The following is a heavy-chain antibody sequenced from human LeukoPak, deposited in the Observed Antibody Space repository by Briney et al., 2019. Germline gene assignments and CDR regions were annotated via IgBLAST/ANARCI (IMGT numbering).Heavy chain of an antibody. Sequence: GGSLRLSCAASGVTFSTAYLRWVRQAPGRGLEWVSAFDTGFGTYYPDSLKGRFTISRDNSKNTLFLQMNSLSAEDTAVYYCARSSGCCSLYYWVQGTLVTVSS. CDR3: ARSSGCCSLYY. CDR2: FDTGFGT. J-gene: IGHJ4*02. D-gene: IGHD6-19*01. V-gene: IGHV3-23*01. CDR1: GVTFSTAY.